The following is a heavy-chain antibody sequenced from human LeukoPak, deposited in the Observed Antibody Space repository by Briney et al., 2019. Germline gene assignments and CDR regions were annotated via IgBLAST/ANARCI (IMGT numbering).Heavy chain of an antibody. V-gene: IGHV4-59*01. CDR3: ARGGPPHYYGMDV. CDR2: IYYSGST. Sequence: SETLSLTCTVSGGSISSYYWSWIRQPPGKGLXXIGYIYYSGSTNYNPSLKSRVTISVDTSKNQFSLKLSSVTAADTAVYYCARGGPPHYYGMDVWGQGTTVTVSS. CDR1: GGSISSYY. J-gene: IGHJ6*02.